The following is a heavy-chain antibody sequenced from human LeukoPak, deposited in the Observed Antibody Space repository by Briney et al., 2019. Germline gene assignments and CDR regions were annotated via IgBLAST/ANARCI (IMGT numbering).Heavy chain of an antibody. D-gene: IGHD2-15*01. CDR3: ARGKKLPSLSWFDP. V-gene: IGHV4-59*08. CDR1: GGPISRYY. CDR2: IYHSWRT. J-gene: IGHJ5*02. Sequence: PSETLSLTCTVSGGPISRYYWSWIRQPPGKGLELIGYIYHSWRTYYDPSLKSRVTISVDTSKHQFSLKLSSVPAADTAVYYCARGKKLPSLSWFDPWGQGTLVTVSP.